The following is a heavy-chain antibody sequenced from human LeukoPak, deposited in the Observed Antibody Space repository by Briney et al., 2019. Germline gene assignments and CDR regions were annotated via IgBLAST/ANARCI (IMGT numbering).Heavy chain of an antibody. CDR1: GGSISSGDYY. V-gene: IGHV4-61*08. Sequence: SETLSLTCTVSGGSISSGDYYWSWIRQPPGKGLEWIGCIYYSGSTNCNPSLKSRVTISVDTSKNQFSLKLRSVTAADTAVYYCARLYDLYYFDYWGQGTLVAVSS. J-gene: IGHJ4*02. CDR3: ARLYDLYYFDY. D-gene: IGHD3-3*01. CDR2: IYYSGST.